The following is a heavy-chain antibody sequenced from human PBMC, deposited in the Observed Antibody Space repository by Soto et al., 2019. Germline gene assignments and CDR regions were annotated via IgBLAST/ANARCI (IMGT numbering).Heavy chain of an antibody. CDR1: GFFFRDFG. CDR2: IWYDGSNT. Sequence: GGSLRLSCVASGFFFRDFGMHWVRQAPGKGLEWVSVIWYDGSNTYQGESVKGRFTMSRDISKNTLYLQMDSLRPEDTAIYYCATDATYGHILTIASWGLGTLVTVS. J-gene: IGHJ4*02. D-gene: IGHD3-9*01. CDR3: ATDATYGHILTIAS. V-gene: IGHV3-33*01.